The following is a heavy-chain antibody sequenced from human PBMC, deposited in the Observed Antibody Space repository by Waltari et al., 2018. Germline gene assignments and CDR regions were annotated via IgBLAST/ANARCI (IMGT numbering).Heavy chain of an antibody. CDR2: SSPILGTA. D-gene: IGHD2-15*01. J-gene: IGHJ6*02. CDR3: ARVAASSAGYYYYGMDV. V-gene: IGHV1-69*14. CDR1: GGTFSSYA. Sequence: QVQLVQSGAEVKKPGSSVKVSCKASGGTFSSYAISWVRQAPGQGLEWMGRSSPILGTANYAQKFQGRVTITADKSTSTAYMELSSLRSEDTAVYYCARVAASSAGYYYYGMDVWGQGTTVTVSS.